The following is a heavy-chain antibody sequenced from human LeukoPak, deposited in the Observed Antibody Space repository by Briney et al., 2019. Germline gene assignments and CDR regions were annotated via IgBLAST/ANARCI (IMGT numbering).Heavy chain of an antibody. CDR1: GGSISSYY. CDR3: ARMGLSSHDAFDI. D-gene: IGHD6-6*01. J-gene: IGHJ3*02. Sequence: SETLSLTCTVSGGSISSYYWSWIRQPPGKGLEWIGCIYYSGSTNYNPSLKSRVTISVDTSKNQFSLKLSSVTAADTAVYYCARMGLSSHDAFDIWGQGTMVTVSS. CDR2: IYYSGST. V-gene: IGHV4-59*01.